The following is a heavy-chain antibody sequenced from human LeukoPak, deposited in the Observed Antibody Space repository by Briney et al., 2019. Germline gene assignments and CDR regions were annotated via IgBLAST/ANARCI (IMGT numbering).Heavy chain of an antibody. V-gene: IGHV4-34*01. CDR3: ARDVGGPLGGSWYDAFDI. Sequence: SETLSLTCAVYGGSFSGYYWSWIRQPPGKGPEWIGEINHSGSTNYNPSLKSRVTISVDTSKNQFSLKLSSVTAADTAVYYCARDVGGPLGGSWYDAFDIWGQGTMVTVSS. CDR2: INHSGST. D-gene: IGHD6-13*01. J-gene: IGHJ3*02. CDR1: GGSFSGYY.